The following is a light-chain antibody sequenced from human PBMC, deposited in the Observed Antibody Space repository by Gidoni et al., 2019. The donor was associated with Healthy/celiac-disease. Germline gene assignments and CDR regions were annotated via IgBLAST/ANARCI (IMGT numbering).Light chain of an antibody. V-gene: IGKV1-39*01. CDR3: QQSYSTPYT. J-gene: IGKJ2*01. CDR2: AAS. Sequence: DIQMTQSPSSLSASVGDRVTITCRASQSISSYLNWYLQKQGKAPKLLIYAASSLQSGVPSRFSGSGSGTDFTLTISSLQPEDFATYYCQQSYSTPYTFGQGTKLEIK. CDR1: QSISSY.